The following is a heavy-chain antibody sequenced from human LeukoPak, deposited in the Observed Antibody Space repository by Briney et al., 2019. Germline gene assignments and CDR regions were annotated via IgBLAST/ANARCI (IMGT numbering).Heavy chain of an antibody. V-gene: IGHV3-30-3*01. CDR2: ISYDGSNK. D-gene: IGHD6-13*01. J-gene: IGHJ6*02. CDR3: ARDKLAADLNVVYYYYGMDV. CDR1: GFTFSSYA. Sequence: PGRSLRLSCAASGFTFSSYAMHWVRQVPGKGLEWVAVISYDGSNKYYADSVKGRFTISRDNSKNTLYLQMNSLRAEDTAVYYCARDKLAADLNVVYYYYGMDVWGQGTTVTVSS.